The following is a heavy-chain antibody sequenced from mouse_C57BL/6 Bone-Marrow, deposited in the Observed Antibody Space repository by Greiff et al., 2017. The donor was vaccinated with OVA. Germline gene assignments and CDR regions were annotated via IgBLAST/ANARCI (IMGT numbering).Heavy chain of an antibody. D-gene: IGHD2-3*01. CDR2: IDPSDSYT. J-gene: IGHJ4*01. Sequence: QVQLQQSGAELVMPGASVKLSCKASGYTFTSYWMHWVKQRPGQGLEWIGEIDPSDSYTNYNQKFKGKSTLTVDKSSSTAYMQLSSLTSEDSAVYYCARSMEWAAMDYWGQGTSVTVSS. CDR1: GYTFTSYW. CDR3: ARSMEWAAMDY. V-gene: IGHV1-69*01.